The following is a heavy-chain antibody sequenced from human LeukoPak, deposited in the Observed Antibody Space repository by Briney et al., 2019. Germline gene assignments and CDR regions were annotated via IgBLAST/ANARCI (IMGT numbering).Heavy chain of an antibody. J-gene: IGHJ4*02. CDR2: IIPMFGTA. Sequence: SVKVSCKASGGSFSSYVISWVRQAPGEGLEWMGGIIPMFGTANYAQKFQGRVTVTADESTSTAYMELSSLRSEDTAVYYCAREPLDSGGNAFDYWGPGTLVTVSS. CDR1: GGSFSSYV. V-gene: IGHV1-69*01. CDR3: AREPLDSGGNAFDY. D-gene: IGHD4-23*01.